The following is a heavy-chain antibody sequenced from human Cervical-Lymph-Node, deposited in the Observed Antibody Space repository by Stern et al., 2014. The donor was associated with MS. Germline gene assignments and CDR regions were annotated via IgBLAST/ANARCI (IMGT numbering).Heavy chain of an antibody. V-gene: IGHV3-74*01. CDR1: GFIFSNYW. J-gene: IGHJ4*02. CDR3: VRDNYGTDY. CDR2: INSDGSST. Sequence: VQLVESGGDLVQPGGSLRLSCAASGFIFSNYWMQWVRQAPGKGLGWVSHINSDGSSTTYADSVKGRFTTSRDNAKNTLYLQMDDLRAEDTAVYFCVRDNYGTDYWGQGTLVTVSS. D-gene: IGHD3-16*01.